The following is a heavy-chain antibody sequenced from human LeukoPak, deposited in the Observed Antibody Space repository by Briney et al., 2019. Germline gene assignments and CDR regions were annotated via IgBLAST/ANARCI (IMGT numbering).Heavy chain of an antibody. CDR2: INHSGST. D-gene: IGHD1-26*01. CDR1: GGSFSGYY. J-gene: IGHJ4*02. Sequence: SETLSLTCAVYGGSFSGYYWSWIRQPPGKGLEWIGEINHSGSTNYNPSLKSRVTISVDTSKNQFSLKLSSVTAADTAVYYCARDDPRGANVDYWGQGTLVTVSS. V-gene: IGHV4-34*01. CDR3: ARDDPRGANVDY.